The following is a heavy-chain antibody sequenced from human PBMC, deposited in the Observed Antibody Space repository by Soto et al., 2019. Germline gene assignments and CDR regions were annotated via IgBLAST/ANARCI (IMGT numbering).Heavy chain of an antibody. V-gene: IGHV3-23*01. Sequence: GGSLRLSCAASGFTFSSYAMSWVRQAPGKGLEWVSTMSGSGGSTYYADSVQGRFTISRDNSKNTLYLQMNSLRAEDTAVYYCAKDYSLGLVIINYYYIYFRTKRTTVTVS. CDR3: AKDYSLGLVIINYYYIYF. CDR1: GFTFSSYA. CDR2: MSGSGGST. J-gene: IGHJ6*03. D-gene: IGHD3-3*01.